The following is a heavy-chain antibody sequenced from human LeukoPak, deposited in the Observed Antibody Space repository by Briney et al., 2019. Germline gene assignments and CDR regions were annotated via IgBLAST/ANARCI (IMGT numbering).Heavy chain of an antibody. J-gene: IGHJ4*02. D-gene: IGHD1-20*01. V-gene: IGHV3-74*01. CDR1: GFTFSSYW. CDR2: INSDGRDT. CDR3: ATFGFNWNLGY. Sequence: PGGSLRLSCAASGFTFSSYWMHWVRQPPGKGLVWVSRINSDGRDTGYVDSVKGRFTISRDNAKNTVYLQMNSLRAEDTAVYYCATFGFNWNLGYWGQGTLVTVFS.